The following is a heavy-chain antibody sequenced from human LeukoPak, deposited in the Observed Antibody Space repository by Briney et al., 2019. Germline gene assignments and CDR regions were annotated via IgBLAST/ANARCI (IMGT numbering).Heavy chain of an antibody. CDR2: IKQDGSEK. Sequence: GGSLRLSCAASGFTFSSYWMSWVRQAPGKGLEWVANIKQDGSEKYYVVSVKGRFTISRDNSKNTLYLQMNSLRAEDTAVYYCAKPVRTRGSETVVITDYWGQGTLVTVSS. CDR3: AKPVRTRGSETVVITDY. CDR1: GFTFSSYW. D-gene: IGHD3-22*01. J-gene: IGHJ4*02. V-gene: IGHV3-7*03.